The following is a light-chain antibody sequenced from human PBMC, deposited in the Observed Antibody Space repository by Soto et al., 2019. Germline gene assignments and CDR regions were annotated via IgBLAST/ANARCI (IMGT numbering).Light chain of an antibody. CDR2: DIS. V-gene: IGKV3-15*01. CDR1: QSLTSD. J-gene: IGKJ5*01. Sequence: EIVLTQSPGTLSLSPGARAPLSCRARQSLTSDSLAWYQQRPGQSPRLLIFDISSRATGVPARFSGSGSGTEFTLSISGLQSEDFAVYFCQQYNNWPFSFGQGTRLDIK. CDR3: QQYNNWPFS.